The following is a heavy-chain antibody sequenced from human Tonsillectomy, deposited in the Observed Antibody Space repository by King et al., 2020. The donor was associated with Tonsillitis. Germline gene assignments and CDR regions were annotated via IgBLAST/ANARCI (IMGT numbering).Heavy chain of an antibody. Sequence: VQLVESGGGVVQPGRSLRLSCAASGFIFNSYGMHWVRQAPGKGLEWVAVISYDENNKYYADSVKGRFTISRDNSKNTLYLQMNSLRVEDTAVYYCAKIIGHEGPPAIGNWGQGTLVTVSS. CDR2: ISYDENNK. D-gene: IGHD2-15*01. J-gene: IGHJ4*02. CDR3: AKIIGHEGPPAIGN. V-gene: IGHV3-30*18. CDR1: GFIFNSYG.